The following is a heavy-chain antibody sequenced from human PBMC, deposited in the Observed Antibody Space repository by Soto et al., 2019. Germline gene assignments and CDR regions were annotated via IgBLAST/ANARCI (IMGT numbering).Heavy chain of an antibody. J-gene: IGHJ4*02. CDR3: ARDRSRFGESALAY. Sequence: PGGSLRLSCAASGFTFSSYGMHWVRQAPGKGLECAAVIWYDGSNKYYADSVKGRFTISRDNSKNTLYQQMNSLRAEDTAVYYCARDRSRFGESALAYWGQGTLVTVSS. CDR1: GFTFSSYG. V-gene: IGHV3-33*01. CDR2: IWYDGSNK. D-gene: IGHD3-10*01.